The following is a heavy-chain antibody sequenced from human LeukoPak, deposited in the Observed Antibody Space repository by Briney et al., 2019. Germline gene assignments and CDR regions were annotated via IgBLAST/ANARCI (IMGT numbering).Heavy chain of an antibody. D-gene: IGHD3-10*01. J-gene: IGHJ5*02. Sequence: PGGSLRLSGEASGFTFSRFGMNWVRQAPGKGLEWVAFIQYDESLKCYLGSVKGRFATSRDNSKNTVYLQMNSLRVEDTAVYYCAKDQGVVGSYDAWGQGTLVTVSS. CDR1: GFTFSRFG. CDR2: IQYDESLK. CDR3: AKDQGVVGSYDA. V-gene: IGHV3-30*02.